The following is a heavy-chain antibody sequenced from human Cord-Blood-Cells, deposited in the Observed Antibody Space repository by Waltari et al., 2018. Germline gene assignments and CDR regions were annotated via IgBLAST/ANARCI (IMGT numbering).Heavy chain of an antibody. Sequence: QVQLVQSGAEVKKPGASVKVSCKASGYTFTSYGISWVRQAPGQGLEWRGWISDDNGNTNHAQKIQGRSTMTTDTSTSTAYMELRSLGADDAAVYYCARGPTDSSGYYYYWYFDLWGRGTLVTVSS. D-gene: IGHD3-22*01. V-gene: IGHV1-18*01. CDR2: ISDDNGNT. CDR1: GYTFTSYG. J-gene: IGHJ2*01. CDR3: ARGPTDSSGYYYYWYFDL.